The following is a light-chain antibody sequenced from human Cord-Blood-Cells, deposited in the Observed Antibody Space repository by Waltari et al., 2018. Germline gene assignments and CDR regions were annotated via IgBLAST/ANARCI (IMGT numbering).Light chain of an antibody. CDR1: QSISSW. J-gene: IGKJ1*01. Sequence: DIQMTQSPSTLSASVGDRVTITCRASQSISSWLAWYQRKPGKAPKLLIDKASSLESGFPSRFSGSGAGTEFTLTISSLQPDDFATYYCEQYNSYPWTFGQGTKVEIK. CDR3: EQYNSYPWT. CDR2: KAS. V-gene: IGKV1-5*03.